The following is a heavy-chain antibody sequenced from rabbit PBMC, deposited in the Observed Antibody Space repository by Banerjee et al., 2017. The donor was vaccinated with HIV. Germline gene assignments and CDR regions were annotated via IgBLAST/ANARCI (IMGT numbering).Heavy chain of an antibody. J-gene: IGHJ4*01. CDR2: IDPVFGST. CDR3: ARSLGWGAGNL. D-gene: IGHD4-1*01. Sequence: QEQLVESGGGLVTPGGNLTLTCKASGFDFSNYGVSWVRQAPGKGLEWIGYIDPVFGSTYYASWVNGRFTISSDNAQNTVDLQMNSLTAADTATYFCARSLGWGAGNLWGQGTLVTVS. V-gene: IGHV1S47*01. CDR1: GFDFSNYG.